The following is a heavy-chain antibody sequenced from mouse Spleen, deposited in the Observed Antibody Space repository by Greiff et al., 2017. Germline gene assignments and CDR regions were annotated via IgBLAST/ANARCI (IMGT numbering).Heavy chain of an antibody. J-gene: IGHJ4*01. CDR2: IFPGSGST. CDR1: GYTFTDYY. CDR3: ARRIYSNYVRSYAMDY. D-gene: IGHD2-5*01. Sequence: ESGPELVKPGASVKISCKASGYTFTDYYINWVKQRPGQGLEWIGWIFPGSGSTYYNEKFKGKATLTVDKSSSTAYMLLSSLTSEDSAVYFCARRIYSNYVRSYAMDYWGQGTSVTVSS. V-gene: IGHV1-75*01.